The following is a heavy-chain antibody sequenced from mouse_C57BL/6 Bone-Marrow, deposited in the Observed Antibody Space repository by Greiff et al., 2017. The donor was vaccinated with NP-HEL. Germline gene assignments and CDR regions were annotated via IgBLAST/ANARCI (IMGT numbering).Heavy chain of an antibody. CDR3: AREGGYYYGSSLWWYFDV. CDR2: INPYNGDT. CDR1: GYSFTGYF. V-gene: IGHV1-20*01. Sequence: EVKLQESGPELVKPGDSVKISCKASGYSFTGYFMNWVMQSHGKSLEWIGRINPYNGDTFYNQKFKGKATLTVDKSSSTAHMELRSLTSEDSAVYYCAREGGYYYGSSLWWYFDVWGTGTTVTVSS. D-gene: IGHD1-1*01. J-gene: IGHJ1*03.